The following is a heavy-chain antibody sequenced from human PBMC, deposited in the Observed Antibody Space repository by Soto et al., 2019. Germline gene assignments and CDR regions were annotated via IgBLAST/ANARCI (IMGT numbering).Heavy chain of an antibody. V-gene: IGHV4-34*01. CDR3: ASWEVYCSCASCYLLGMDV. D-gene: IGHD2-2*01. J-gene: IGHJ6*02. Sequence: TLSLTCGVYGGSFSGYYWTWIRQPPGKGLEWIGETTHSGSTNYNPSLKSRVTISVDTAKNQFSLKLSSVTAADTAVYYCASWEVYCSCASCYLLGMDVWGQGTRVTVSS. CDR2: TTHSGST. CDR1: GGSFSGYY.